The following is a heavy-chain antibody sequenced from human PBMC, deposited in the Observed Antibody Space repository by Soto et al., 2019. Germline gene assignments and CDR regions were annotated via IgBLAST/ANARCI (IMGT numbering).Heavy chain of an antibody. Sequence: SLRLSCAASGFTFDDYAMHWVRQAPGKGLEWVSGISWNSGSIGYADSVKGRFTISRDNAKNSLYLQMNSLRAEDTALYYCAKDLGDYYGSGSRDYYYYGMDVWGQGTTVTVSS. D-gene: IGHD3-10*01. CDR2: ISWNSGSI. V-gene: IGHV3-9*01. CDR3: AKDLGDYYGSGSRDYYYYGMDV. CDR1: GFTFDDYA. J-gene: IGHJ6*02.